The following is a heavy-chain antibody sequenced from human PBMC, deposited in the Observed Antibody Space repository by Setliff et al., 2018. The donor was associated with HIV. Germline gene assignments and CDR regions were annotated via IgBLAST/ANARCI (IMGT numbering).Heavy chain of an antibody. CDR3: ARDSNPRRSWYSGDAFDI. CDR2: ISAYNGNT. CDR1: GYTFISYG. J-gene: IGHJ3*02. V-gene: IGHV1-18*01. Sequence: AASVKVSCKASGYTFISYGISWVRQAPGQGLEWMGWISAYNGNTNYAQKLQGRVTMTTDTSTSTAYMELRSLRSDDTAVYYCARDSNPRRSWYSGDAFDIWGQGTMVTVSS. D-gene: IGHD6-13*01.